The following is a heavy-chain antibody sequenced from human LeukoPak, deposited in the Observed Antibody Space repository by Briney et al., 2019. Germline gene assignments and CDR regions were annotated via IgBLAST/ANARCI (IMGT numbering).Heavy chain of an antibody. CDR2: INPSGGSA. Sequence: ASVKVSCKASGYTFTSYYMHWVRQAPGQGLEWMGIINPSGGSASYAQKFQGRVTMTRDMSTSTVYMELSSLRSEDTAVYYCARDLIVYQLLYAFDIWGQGTMVTVSS. V-gene: IGHV1-46*01. D-gene: IGHD2-2*01. CDR3: ARDLIVYQLLYAFDI. J-gene: IGHJ3*02. CDR1: GYTFTSYY.